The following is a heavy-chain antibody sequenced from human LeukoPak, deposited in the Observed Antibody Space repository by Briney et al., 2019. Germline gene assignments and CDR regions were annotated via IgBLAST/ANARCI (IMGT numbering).Heavy chain of an antibody. CDR2: IIPIFGTA. J-gene: IGHJ4*02. CDR1: GGTFSSYA. CDR3: ARGPMIVVVRFDD. Sequence: SVKVSCKASGGTFSSYAISWVRQAPGPGLEWMGRIIPIFGTAHYAQKFQGSVTITTDESTSTAYMELSSLRAEDTAVYYCARGPMIVVVRFDDWGQGTLVTVSS. V-gene: IGHV1-69*05. D-gene: IGHD3-22*01.